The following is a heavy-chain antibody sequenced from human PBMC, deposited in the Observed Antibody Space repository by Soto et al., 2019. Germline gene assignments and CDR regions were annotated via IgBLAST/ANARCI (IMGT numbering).Heavy chain of an antibody. CDR1: GGSISSSSYY. CDR3: ARHGGYCSSTSCYTGGYYYYYGMDV. Sequence: LSLTCTVSGGSISSSSYYWGWIRQPPGKGLGWIGSIYYSGSTYYNPSLKSRVTISVDTSKNQFSLKLSSVTAADTAVYYCARHGGYCSSTSCYTGGYYYYYGMDVWGQGTTVTVSS. CDR2: IYYSGST. V-gene: IGHV4-39*01. J-gene: IGHJ6*02. D-gene: IGHD2-2*02.